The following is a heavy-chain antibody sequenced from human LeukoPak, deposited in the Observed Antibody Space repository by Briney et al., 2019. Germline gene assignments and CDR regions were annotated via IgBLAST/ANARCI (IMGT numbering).Heavy chain of an antibody. V-gene: IGHV3-64*02. CDR3: ARDLSGAGDY. J-gene: IGHJ4*02. D-gene: IGHD2-15*01. Sequence: PGGSLRLSCVASGFTFSHYAMHWVRQAPGKGLDYVSSITSDGGTSYSADSVKGRFAISRDNSKNTLYPQMGSLRAEDMAVYYCARDLSGAGDYWGQGTLVTVSS. CDR2: ITSDGGTS. CDR1: GFTFSHYA.